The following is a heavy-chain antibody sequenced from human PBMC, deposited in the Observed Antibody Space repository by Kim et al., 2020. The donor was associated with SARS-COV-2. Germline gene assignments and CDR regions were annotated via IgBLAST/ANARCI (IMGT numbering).Heavy chain of an antibody. D-gene: IGHD6-13*01. CDR3: ARDGQQLIPFGWLDP. CDR1: GYTFTNYG. CDR2: ISAYNGNT. V-gene: IGHV1-18*01. J-gene: IGHJ5*02. Sequence: ASVKVSCKASGYTFTNYGISWVRQAPGQGLEWMGWISAYNGNTNYVQKFQGRVTMTTDTSTSTAYLDLWSLRSDDTAVYYCARDGQQLIPFGWLDPWGQGTLVTVSS.